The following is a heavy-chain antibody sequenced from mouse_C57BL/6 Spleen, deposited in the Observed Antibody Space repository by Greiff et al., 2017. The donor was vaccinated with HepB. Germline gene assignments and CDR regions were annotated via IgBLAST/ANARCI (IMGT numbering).Heavy chain of an antibody. Sequence: EVHLVESGGDLVKPGGSLKLSCAASGFTFSSYGMSWVRQTPDKRLEWVATISSGGSYTYYPDSVKGRFTISRDNAKNTLYLQMSSLKSEDTAMYYCARRHYYGSSLYAMDYWGQGTSVTVSS. J-gene: IGHJ4*01. D-gene: IGHD1-1*01. V-gene: IGHV5-6*01. CDR2: ISSGGSYT. CDR3: ARRHYYGSSLYAMDY. CDR1: GFTFSSYG.